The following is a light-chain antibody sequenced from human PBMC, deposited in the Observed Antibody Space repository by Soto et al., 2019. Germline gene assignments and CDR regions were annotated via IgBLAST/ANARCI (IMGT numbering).Light chain of an antibody. CDR2: GAS. CDR3: QQYNNWPPYT. J-gene: IGKJ2*01. CDR1: QSISSN. Sequence: EVVVTQSPATLSVSPGERATLSCRASQSISSNLAWYQQKPGQAPRLLIYGASTRATGIPARFSGSGSGTEFTLTISSLQSEDFAVYHCQQYNNWPPYTFGQGTKLEIK. V-gene: IGKV3-15*01.